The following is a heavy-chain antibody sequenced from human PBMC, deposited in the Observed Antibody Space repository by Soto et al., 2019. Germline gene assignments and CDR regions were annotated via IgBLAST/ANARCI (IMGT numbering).Heavy chain of an antibody. CDR3: AKRGRQQLVQRYYYYYYMDV. V-gene: IGHV3-23*01. Sequence: AGSLRLSSAASGFTFTSYAMSWVRQAPGKGLEWVSAISGSGGSTYYADSVKGRFTISRDNSKNTLYLQMSSLRAEDTAVYYCAKRGRQQLVQRYYYYYYMDVWGKGTTVTVSS. J-gene: IGHJ6*03. CDR2: ISGSGGST. CDR1: GFTFTSYA. D-gene: IGHD6-13*01.